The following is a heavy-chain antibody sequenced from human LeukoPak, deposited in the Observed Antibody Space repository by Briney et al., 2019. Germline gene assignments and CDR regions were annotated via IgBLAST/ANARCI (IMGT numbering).Heavy chain of an antibody. J-gene: IGHJ4*02. CDR3: ARDPTWFGESNYYFDY. D-gene: IGHD3-10*01. CDR1: GFTFSSYG. V-gene: IGHV3-30*03. CDR2: ISYDGSSK. Sequence: PGGSLRLSCAASGFTFSSYGMHWVRQAPGKGLEWVAVISYDGSSKYYADSVKGRFTISRDNSKNTLYLQMNSLRAEDTAVYYCARDPTWFGESNYYFDYWGQGTLVTVSS.